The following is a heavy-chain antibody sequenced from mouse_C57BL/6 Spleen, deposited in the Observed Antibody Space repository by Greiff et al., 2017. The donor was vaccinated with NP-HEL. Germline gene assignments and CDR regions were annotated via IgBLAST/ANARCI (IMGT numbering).Heavy chain of an antibody. CDR1: GYAFTNYL. CDR2: INPGSGGT. J-gene: IGHJ2*01. V-gene: IGHV1-54*01. D-gene: IGHD2-1*01. CDR3: ARDSYGNGDY. Sequence: QVQLQQSGAELVRPGTSVKVSCKASGYAFTNYLIEWVKQRPGQGLEWIGVINPGSGGTNYNEKFKGKATLTADKSSSTAYMQLSSLTSEDSAVYFCARDSYGNGDYWGQGTTLTVSS.